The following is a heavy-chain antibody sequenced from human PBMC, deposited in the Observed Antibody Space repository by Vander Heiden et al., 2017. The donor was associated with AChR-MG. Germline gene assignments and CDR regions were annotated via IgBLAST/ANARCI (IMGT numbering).Heavy chain of an antibody. CDR1: GYTLTEFS. J-gene: IGHJ6*02. D-gene: IGHD1-26*01. CDR3: ATKRGRELRRDYYYYGMDV. CDR2: FDPEDGET. V-gene: IGHV1-24*01. Sequence: QVQLVQSGAEVKKPGASVKVSCKVSGYTLTEFSMHWVRQAPGKGLEWMGGFDPEDGETIYAQKFQGRVTMTEDTSTDTAYMELSSLRSEDTAVYYCATKRGRELRRDYYYYGMDVWGQGTTVTVSS.